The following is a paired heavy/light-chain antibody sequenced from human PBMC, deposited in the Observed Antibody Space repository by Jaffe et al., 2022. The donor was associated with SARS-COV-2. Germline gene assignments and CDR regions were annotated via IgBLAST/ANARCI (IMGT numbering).Light chain of an antibody. CDR2: ATS. Sequence: DIQMTQSPSSLSASVGDGVTITCRASQSISNYLNWYQQKPGRAPKLLIYATSSLQSGVPSRFSGSGSGTGFTLTISSLQPEDFATYFCQQSYRTPWTFGQGTKVEIK. J-gene: IGKJ1*01. CDR3: QQSYRTPWT. V-gene: IGKV1-39*01. CDR1: QSISNY.
Heavy chain of an antibody. CDR2: VYYSGST. V-gene: IGHV4-59*01. CDR1: GGSIRSYY. CDR3: ATSSSSSLTNWFDP. J-gene: IGHJ5*02. Sequence: QVQLQESGPGLVKPSETLSLTCTVSGGSIRSYYWSWIRQPPGRGLEWIGYVYYSGSTVYNPSLKSRVTMSIDTSKNQFSLRLTSVTAADTAVYYCATSSSSSLTNWFDPWGQGTQVTVSS. D-gene: IGHD2-2*01.